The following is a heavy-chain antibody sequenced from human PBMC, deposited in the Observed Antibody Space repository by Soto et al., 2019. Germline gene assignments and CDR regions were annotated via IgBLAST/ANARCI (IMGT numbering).Heavy chain of an antibody. V-gene: IGHV4-4*07. CDR2: IFSGGST. J-gene: IGHJ4*02. CDR1: GDSINTYY. CDR3: ARGPGGFGDFSLDY. D-gene: IGHD3-10*01. Sequence: QVQLQESGPGLVTPSETLSLTCTVSGDSINTYYWSWIRQPAGKGLEWIGRIFSGGSTNYNPSLKSRVTMSIDTSKNHFSLKLTSLAAADTAVYYCARGPGGFGDFSLDYWGQGTLVTVPS.